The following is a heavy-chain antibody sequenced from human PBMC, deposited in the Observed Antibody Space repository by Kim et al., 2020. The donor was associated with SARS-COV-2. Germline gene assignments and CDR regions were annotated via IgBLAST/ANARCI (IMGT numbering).Heavy chain of an antibody. CDR3: ARNGEVLGFTFGYIYFEL. Sequence: SETLSLTCIVSGGSMDNYYWSWIRQSPGTGLEWIGHAYSSGSTKYNPALRSRVTISVDVSKKQFSLKLTSVTAADTAMYYCARNGEVLGFTFGYIYFELWGPGTLVTVSS. CDR2: AYSSGST. J-gene: IGHJ2*01. CDR1: GGSMDNYY. D-gene: IGHD5-18*01. V-gene: IGHV4-59*13.